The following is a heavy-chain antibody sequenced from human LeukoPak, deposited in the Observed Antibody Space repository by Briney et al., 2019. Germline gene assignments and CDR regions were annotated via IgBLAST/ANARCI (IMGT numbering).Heavy chain of an antibody. CDR3: AREITMVRGVIDY. V-gene: IGHV3-30*02. D-gene: IGHD3-10*01. J-gene: IGHJ4*02. Sequence: GGSLRLSCAASGFTFSTYGMHWVRQAPGKGLEWVSFIRYVGINKYYADSVKGRFTISRDNSKNTLYLQMNSLRAEDTAVYYCAREITMVRGVIDYWGQGTLVTVSS. CDR1: GFTFSTYG. CDR2: IRYVGINK.